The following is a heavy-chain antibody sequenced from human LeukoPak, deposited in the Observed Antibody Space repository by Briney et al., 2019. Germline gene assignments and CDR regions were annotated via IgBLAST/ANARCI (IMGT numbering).Heavy chain of an antibody. CDR2: IYYSGST. CDR3: AREERNWFDP. V-gene: IGHV4-39*07. CDR1: GGSISSSSYY. D-gene: IGHD1-1*01. J-gene: IGHJ5*02. Sequence: PSETLSLTCTVSGGSISSSSYYWGWIRQPLGTGLEWIGSIYYSGSTYYNPSLKSRVTISVDTSKNQFSLKLSSVTAADTAVYYCAREERNWFDPWGQGTLVTVSS.